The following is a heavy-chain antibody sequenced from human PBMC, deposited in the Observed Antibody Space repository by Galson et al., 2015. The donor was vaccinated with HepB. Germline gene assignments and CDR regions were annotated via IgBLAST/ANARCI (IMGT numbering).Heavy chain of an antibody. D-gene: IGHD2-8*01. J-gene: IGHJ3*01. CDR2: TSSDESTK. CDR1: GFTFSRTS. Sequence: SLRLSCAASGFTFSRTSMHWVRQAPGKGLEWLAATSSDESTKYYTDSVKGRFSISRDNPKNTLYLQMNSLRPEDTAVYYCARDPSVGKDLNVVMMYVIRSAFDVWGQGTMVIVSS. V-gene: IGHV3-30*04. CDR3: ARDPSVGKDLNVVMMYVIRSAFDV.